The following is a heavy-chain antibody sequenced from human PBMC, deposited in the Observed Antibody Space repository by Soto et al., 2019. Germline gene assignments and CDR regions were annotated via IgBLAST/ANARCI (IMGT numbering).Heavy chain of an antibody. CDR2: IVVGSGNT. J-gene: IGHJ4*02. Sequence: SVKVSCKASGFTFTSSAVQWVRQARGQRLEWIGWIVVGSGNTNYAQKFQERVTITRDMSTSTAYMELSSLRSEDTAVYYCAAGRLVAARPWLLEIDYWGQGTLVTVSS. CDR1: GFTFTSSA. CDR3: AAGRLVAARPWLLEIDY. D-gene: IGHD6-6*01. V-gene: IGHV1-58*01.